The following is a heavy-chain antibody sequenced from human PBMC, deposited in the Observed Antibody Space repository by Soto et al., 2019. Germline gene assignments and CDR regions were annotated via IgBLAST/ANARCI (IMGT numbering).Heavy chain of an antibody. CDR1: GGSFSGYY. J-gene: IGHJ6*03. Sequence: PSDTLSLTCAVYGGSFSGYYWSWIRQPPGKGLEWIGEINHSGSTYYNPSLKSRVTISVDTSKNQFSLKLSSVTAADTAVYYCARGLHDYIWGNYPSYYYMDVWGKGTTVTVSS. D-gene: IGHD3-16*02. CDR3: ARGLHDYIWGNYPSYYYMDV. CDR2: INHSGST. V-gene: IGHV4-34*01.